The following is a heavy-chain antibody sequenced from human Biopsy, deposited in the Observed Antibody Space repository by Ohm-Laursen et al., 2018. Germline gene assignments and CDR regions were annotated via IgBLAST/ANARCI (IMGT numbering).Heavy chain of an antibody. J-gene: IGHJ6*02. CDR3: ASLPAYPSIDGYYGLDL. CDR1: GYTFAGSY. CDR2: INPNTENA. D-gene: IGHD3-9*01. Sequence: SSVTASCQASGYTFAGSYLHSVRQAPGRGLGCLGWINPNTENANYAETFQGRLTVTRDKSIATAYMESASLTFDDTAMYYCASLPAYPSIDGYYGLDLWGQGTTVIVAS. V-gene: IGHV1-2*02.